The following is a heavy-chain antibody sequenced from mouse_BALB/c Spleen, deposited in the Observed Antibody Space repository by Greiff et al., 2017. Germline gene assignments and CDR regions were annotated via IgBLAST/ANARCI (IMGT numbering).Heavy chain of an antibody. CDR3: ARRRYDDAMDY. CDR1: GYTFTSYV. Sequence: VQLKESGPELVKPGASVKMSCKASGYTFTSYVMHWVKQKPGQGLEWIGYINPYNDGTKYNEKFKGKATLTSDKSSSTAYMELSSLTSEDSAVYYCARRRYDDAMDYWGQGTSVTVSS. J-gene: IGHJ4*01. V-gene: IGHV1-14*01. CDR2: INPYNDGT. D-gene: IGHD2-14*01.